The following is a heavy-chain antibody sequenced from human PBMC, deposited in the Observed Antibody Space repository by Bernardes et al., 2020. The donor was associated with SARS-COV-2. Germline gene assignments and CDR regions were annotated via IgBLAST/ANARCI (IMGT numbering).Heavy chain of an antibody. Sequence: SETLSLTCAVYGDSFSDYYWSWIRQPPGKGLEWIGDINDSGSTNYNPSLKSRVTMSVDTSKNQFSLKLNSVTAADTAVYYCAALRFLASDDAYNWFDPWGQGTLVTVSS. CDR2: INDSGST. D-gene: IGHD3-3*01. CDR3: AALRFLASDDAYNWFDP. CDR1: GDSFSDYY. V-gene: IGHV4-34*01. J-gene: IGHJ5*02.